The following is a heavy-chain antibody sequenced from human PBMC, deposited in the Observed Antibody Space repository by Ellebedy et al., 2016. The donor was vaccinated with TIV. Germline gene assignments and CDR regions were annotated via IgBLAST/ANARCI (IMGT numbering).Heavy chain of an antibody. CDR1: GFTFSDYY. Sequence: GGSLRLXCAASGFTFSDYYMNWIRQAPGKGLEWVAHISHSTGYTAYADSVKGRFTISKDNDKNTVYLQMNSLTVEDTAVYYCATREEGYSPAMDVWGKGTTVTVSS. CDR2: ISHSTGYT. D-gene: IGHD3-22*01. J-gene: IGHJ6*04. V-gene: IGHV3-11*03. CDR3: ATREEGYSPAMDV.